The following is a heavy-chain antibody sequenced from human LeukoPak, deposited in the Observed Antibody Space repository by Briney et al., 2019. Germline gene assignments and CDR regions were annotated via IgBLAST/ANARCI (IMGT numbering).Heavy chain of an antibody. CDR2: IYYSGST. CDR3: ARAGIAARPWFDP. V-gene: IGHV4-39*07. CDR1: GGSISSSSYY. D-gene: IGHD6-6*01. J-gene: IGHJ5*02. Sequence: SETLSLTCTVSGGSISSSSYYWGWIRQPPGKGLEWIGSIYYSGSTYYNPSLKSRVTMSVDTSKNQFSLKLSSVTAADTAVYYCARAGIAARPWFDPWGQGTLVTVSS.